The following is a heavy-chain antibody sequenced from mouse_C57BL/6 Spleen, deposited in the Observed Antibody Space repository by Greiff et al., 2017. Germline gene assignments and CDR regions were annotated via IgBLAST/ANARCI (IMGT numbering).Heavy chain of an antibody. V-gene: IGHV1-50*01. CDR2: IGPSGSYT. CDR3: ARTYGSSYKFDY. CDR1: GYTFTSYW. J-gene: IGHJ2*01. Sequence: QVQLQQPGAELVKPGASVKLSCKASGYTFTSYWMQWVKQRPGQGLEWIGEIGPSGSYTNYNQTFKGKATLTVDTSYSTAYMQLSSLTSEDSAVYYCARTYGSSYKFDYWGQGTTLTVSS. D-gene: IGHD1-1*01.